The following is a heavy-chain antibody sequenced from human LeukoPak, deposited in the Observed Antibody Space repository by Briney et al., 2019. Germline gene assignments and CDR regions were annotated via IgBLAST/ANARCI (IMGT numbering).Heavy chain of an antibody. D-gene: IGHD3-22*01. CDR3: ARGDYYDSSGLDY. J-gene: IGHJ4*02. Sequence: ASETLSLTCTVSGSPISSYYWSWIRQPAGKGLEWIGRIYSSGSTNYNPSLKSRVTMSVDTSKNQFSLKLNSGTAADTAVYYCARGDYYDSSGLDYWGQGTLVTVSS. V-gene: IGHV4-4*07. CDR2: IYSSGST. CDR1: GSPISSYY.